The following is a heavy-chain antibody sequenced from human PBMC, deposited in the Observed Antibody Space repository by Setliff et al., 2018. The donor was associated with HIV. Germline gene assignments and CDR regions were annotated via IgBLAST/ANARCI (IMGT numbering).Heavy chain of an antibody. D-gene: IGHD5-18*01. Sequence: ASVKVSCKASGYTFTNYGITWVRQAPGHGLEWVGRIKPNSGDTNYAQNFQGRVTMTRDTSISTAYMELSRLRSDDTAVYYCARTLPQYTNLFDYWGQGTLVTVLL. CDR2: IKPNSGDT. CDR1: GYTFTNYG. J-gene: IGHJ4*02. CDR3: ARTLPQYTNLFDY. V-gene: IGHV1-2*02.